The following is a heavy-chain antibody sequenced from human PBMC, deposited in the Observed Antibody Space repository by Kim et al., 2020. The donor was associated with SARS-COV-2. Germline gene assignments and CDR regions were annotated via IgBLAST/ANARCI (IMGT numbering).Heavy chain of an antibody. V-gene: IGHV3-30-3*01. J-gene: IGHJ4*02. CDR1: GFTFSSYA. CDR2: ISYDGSNK. D-gene: IGHD6-13*01. Sequence: GGSLRLSCAASGFTFSSYAMHWVRQAPGKGLEWVAVISYDGSNKYYADSVKGRFTISRDNSKNTLYLQMNSLRAEDTAVYYCARDLGGAVLRKSPSLAAAGTGALHYWGQGTLVTVSS. CDR3: ARDLGGAVLRKSPSLAAAGTGALHY.